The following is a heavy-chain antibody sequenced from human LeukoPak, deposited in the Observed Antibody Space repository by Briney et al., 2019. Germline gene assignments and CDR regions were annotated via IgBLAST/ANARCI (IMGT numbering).Heavy chain of an antibody. D-gene: IGHD6-13*01. CDR2: LNTDGRTT. Sequence: GGSLRLSCAASGFTFSGYWMHWVRHAPGKGRIWASRLNTDGRTTNYADFVKGRFTISRDNARNTLYLQMNSLRPDDTAVYYCVRGTIAVGGTDYWGQGTLVTVSS. CDR1: GFTFSGYW. J-gene: IGHJ4*02. CDR3: VRGTIAVGGTDY. V-gene: IGHV3-74*01.